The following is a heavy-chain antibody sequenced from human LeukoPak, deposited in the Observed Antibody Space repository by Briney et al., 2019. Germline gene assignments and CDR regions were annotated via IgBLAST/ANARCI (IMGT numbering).Heavy chain of an antibody. V-gene: IGHV3-11*01. J-gene: IGHJ4*02. CDR3: AKDSDSSGSFLDY. Sequence: PGGSLRLSCAASGFTFSDYYMSWIRQAPGKGLEWVSYISSSGSTIYYADSVKGRFTISRDNAKNSLYLQMNSLRAEDTALYYCAKDSDSSGSFLDYWGQGTLVTVSS. CDR1: GFTFSDYY. D-gene: IGHD6-19*01. CDR2: ISSSGSTI.